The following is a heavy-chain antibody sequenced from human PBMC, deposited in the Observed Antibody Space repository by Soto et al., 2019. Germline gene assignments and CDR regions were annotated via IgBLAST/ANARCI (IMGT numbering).Heavy chain of an antibody. D-gene: IGHD2-21*02. J-gene: IGHJ4*02. CDR2: INHSGST. CDR3: ASFFCGGDCPQRSFVY. CDR1: GGSFSGYY. Sequence: SETLSLTCAVYGGSFSGYYWSWIRQPPGKGLEWIGEINHSGSTNYNPSLKSRVTISVDTSKNQFSLKLSSVTAADTAVYYCASFFCGGDCPQRSFVYWCQGTLFTVSS. V-gene: IGHV4-34*01.